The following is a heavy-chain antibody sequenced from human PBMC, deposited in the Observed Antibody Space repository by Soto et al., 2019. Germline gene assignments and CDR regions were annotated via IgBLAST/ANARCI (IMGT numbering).Heavy chain of an antibody. CDR3: ARAPGYYGAFFDF. V-gene: IGHV3-13*01. CDR2: IGTAGDT. CDR1: RFTVSSYD. D-gene: IGHD4-17*01. Sequence: PGWSLRLSCAASRFTVSSYDMHLVLQATGKGLEWVSAIGTAGDTYYPGSVKGRFTISRENAKNSLYLQMNSLRAEDTAFYYCARAPGYYGAFFDFWGQGTLVTVSS. J-gene: IGHJ4*02.